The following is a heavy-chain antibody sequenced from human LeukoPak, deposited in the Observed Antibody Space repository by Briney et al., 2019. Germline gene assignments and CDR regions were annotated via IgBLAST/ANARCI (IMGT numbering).Heavy chain of an antibody. D-gene: IGHD2-21*02. CDR2: INPNSGGT. Sequence: ASVKVSCKASGYTFTGYYMHWVRQAPRQGLEWMGWINPNSGGTNYAQKFQGRVTMTRDTSISTAYMELSRLRSDDTAVYYCARENCGGDCVDFDYWGQGTLVTVSS. CDR3: ARENCGGDCVDFDY. J-gene: IGHJ4*02. V-gene: IGHV1-2*02. CDR1: GYTFTGYY.